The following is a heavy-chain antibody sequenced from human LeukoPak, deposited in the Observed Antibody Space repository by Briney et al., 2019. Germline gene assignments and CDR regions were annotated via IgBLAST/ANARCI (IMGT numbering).Heavy chain of an antibody. Sequence: SETLSLTCTVSGGSISSHYWSWIRQPPGKGLEWIGYIYYSGSTNYNPSLKSRVTISVDTSKNQFSLRLNSVTAADTAVYYCARSSIAAAGTDYWGQGTLVTVSS. V-gene: IGHV4-59*11. CDR1: GGSISSHY. J-gene: IGHJ4*02. CDR2: IYYSGST. CDR3: ARSSIAAAGTDY. D-gene: IGHD6-13*01.